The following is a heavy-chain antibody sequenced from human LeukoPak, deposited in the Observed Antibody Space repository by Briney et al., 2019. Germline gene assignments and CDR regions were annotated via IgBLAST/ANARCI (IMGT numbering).Heavy chain of an antibody. CDR2: IQYDGRNK. CDR3: AKERSGLDY. Sequence: GGSLTLTCAASGFTFSNYGLHWLGQAPPKGREWVAFIQYDGRNKYYVDSVKGRFTVSRDNSKNQLSLQMSSLRPEDRAVYYCAKERSGLDYWGQGTLVTVSS. D-gene: IGHD3-22*01. CDR1: GFTFSNYG. V-gene: IGHV3-30*02. J-gene: IGHJ4*02.